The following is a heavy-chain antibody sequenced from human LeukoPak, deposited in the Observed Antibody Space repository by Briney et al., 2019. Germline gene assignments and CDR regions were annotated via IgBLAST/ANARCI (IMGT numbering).Heavy chain of an antibody. D-gene: IGHD3-22*01. V-gene: IGHV4-39*07. Sequence: PSETLSLTCTVSGGSISSSSYYWGWIRQPPGKGLEWIGSIYYSGSTYYNPSLKSRVTISVDTSKNQFSLKLSSVTAADTAVYYCASGGVSSGYYRLTPGYYGMDVWGQGTTVTVSS. CDR1: GGSISSSSYY. CDR3: ASGGVSSGYYRLTPGYYGMDV. CDR2: IYYSGST. J-gene: IGHJ6*02.